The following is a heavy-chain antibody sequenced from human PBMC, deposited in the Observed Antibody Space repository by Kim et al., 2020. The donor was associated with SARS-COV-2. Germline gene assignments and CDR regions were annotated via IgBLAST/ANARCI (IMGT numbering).Heavy chain of an antibody. CDR1: GGSISSSSNY. V-gene: IGHV4-39*01. D-gene: IGHD6-6*01. CDR3: ARQGALYSNSPSRFDS. CDR2: LYYSGNT. Sequence: SETLSLTCTVSGGSISSSSNYWGWIRQPPGKGLEWIGSLYYSGNTYYNPSLKSRVTISVDTSKNQFSLKLTSVTAADTAVYYCARQGALYSNSPSRFDSWGQGTLLTVSS. J-gene: IGHJ4*02.